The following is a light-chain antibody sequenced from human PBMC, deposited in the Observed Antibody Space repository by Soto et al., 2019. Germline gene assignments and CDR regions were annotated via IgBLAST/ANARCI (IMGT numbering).Light chain of an antibody. CDR2: GAS. CDR1: QSVSSSY. CDR3: QQYGSSPPT. V-gene: IGKV3-20*01. J-gene: IGKJ1*01. Sequence: EIVLTQSPGTLSLSPGERATLSCRASQSVSSSYLAWYQQTPGQAPRLLIYGASSRATGIPDRFSGSGSGTACTLTISRREPEDFAVYYCQQYGSSPPTFGQGTKEETK.